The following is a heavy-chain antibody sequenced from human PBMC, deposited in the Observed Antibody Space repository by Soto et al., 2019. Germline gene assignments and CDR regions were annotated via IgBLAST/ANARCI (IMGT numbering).Heavy chain of an antibody. CDR2: IIPVFGAT. CDR1: GDTFSRST. CDR3: ARLYSSSAERKMDV. Sequence: QVQLVQSGADVKKPGSSVKVSCKASGDTFSRSTFSWVRQAPGQGLEWMGGIIPVFGATNYAQKFHGRVSITADESTSTAYMELTSLRSEDTAVYYCARLYSSSAERKMDVWGQGTTVTVSS. D-gene: IGHD6-6*01. J-gene: IGHJ6*02. V-gene: IGHV1-69*01.